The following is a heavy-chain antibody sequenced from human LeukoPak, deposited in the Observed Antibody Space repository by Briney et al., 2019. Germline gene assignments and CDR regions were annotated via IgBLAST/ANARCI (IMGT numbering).Heavy chain of an antibody. CDR1: GGTFSSYA. CDR3: PINSYGYTTDGD. J-gene: IGHJ4*02. V-gene: IGHV1-69*05. D-gene: IGHD5-18*01. Sequence: SVKVSCXASGGTFSSYAISWVRRAPGQGLEWMGRIIPIFGTANYAQKFQGRVTITTDESTSTAYMELSSLRSEDTAVYYCPINSYGYTTDGDWGQGTLVTVSS. CDR2: IIPIFGTA.